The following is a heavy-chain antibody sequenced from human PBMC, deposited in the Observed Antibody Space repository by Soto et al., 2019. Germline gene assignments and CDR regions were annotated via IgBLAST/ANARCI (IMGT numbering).Heavy chain of an antibody. V-gene: IGHV4-4*01. CDR3: ARAPNSGSYYDY. CDR1: SGSISSSNW. D-gene: IGHD1-26*01. Sequence: TLSLTCAVSSGSISSSNWWSWVRQPPGKGLEWIGEIYHSGSTNYNPSLKSRVTISVDKSKNQFSLKLSSVTAADTAVYFCARAPNSGSYYDYWGQGTLVTVSS. CDR2: IYHSGST. J-gene: IGHJ4*02.